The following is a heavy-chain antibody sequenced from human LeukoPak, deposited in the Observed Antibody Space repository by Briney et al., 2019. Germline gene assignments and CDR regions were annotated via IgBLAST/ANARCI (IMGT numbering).Heavy chain of an antibody. CDR3: AREGGSIVVVPAANYFDY. Sequence: GGSLRLSCAASGFTFSSYWMSWVRQAPGKGLEWVANIKHDGSEKYYVDSVKGRFTISRDNAKNSLYLQMNSLRAEDTAVYYCAREGGSIVVVPAANYFDYWGQGTLVTVSS. D-gene: IGHD2-2*01. J-gene: IGHJ4*02. V-gene: IGHV3-7*01. CDR2: IKHDGSEK. CDR1: GFTFSSYW.